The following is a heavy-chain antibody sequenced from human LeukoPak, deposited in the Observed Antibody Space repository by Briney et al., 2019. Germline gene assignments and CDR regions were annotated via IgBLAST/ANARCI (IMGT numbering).Heavy chain of an antibody. V-gene: IGHV3-53*01. Sequence: QPGGSLRLSCAASGITVSANYMSWVRQAPGRRLEWVSIIYSGGSTLHADPVKGRFTISRDNSKNTLYLQMDSLRAEDTAVYASQGGSSLYAIHHWGQGTLVTVSS. D-gene: IGHD6-13*01. CDR1: GITVSANY. CDR3: QGGSSLYAIHH. J-gene: IGHJ4*02. CDR2: IYSGGST.